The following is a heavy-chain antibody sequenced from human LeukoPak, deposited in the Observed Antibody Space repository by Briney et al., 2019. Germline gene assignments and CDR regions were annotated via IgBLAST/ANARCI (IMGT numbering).Heavy chain of an antibody. CDR2: IYHSGST. D-gene: IGHD5-24*01. J-gene: IGHJ3*02. Sequence: KPSETLSLTCTVSGYSISSGYYWGWIRQPPGKGLEWIGSIYHSGSTYYNPSLKSRVTISVDTSKNQFSLKLSSVTAADTAVYYCARIDVEMATISSEGAFDTWGQGTMVTVSS. CDR3: ARIDVEMATISSEGAFDT. V-gene: IGHV4-38-2*02. CDR1: GYSISSGYY.